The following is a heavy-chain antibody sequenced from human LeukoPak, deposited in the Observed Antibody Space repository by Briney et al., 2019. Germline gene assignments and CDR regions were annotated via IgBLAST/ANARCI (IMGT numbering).Heavy chain of an antibody. D-gene: IGHD5-18*01. J-gene: IGHJ4*02. Sequence: SVKVSCKASGGTFSSYAISWVRQAPGQGLEWMGGIIPIFGTANYAQKFQGRVTITADDSTSTAYMELSSLRSEDTAVYYCASVVGYSYGFDYWGQGTLVTVSS. CDR3: ASVVGYSYGFDY. V-gene: IGHV1-69*13. CDR1: GGTFSSYA. CDR2: IIPIFGTA.